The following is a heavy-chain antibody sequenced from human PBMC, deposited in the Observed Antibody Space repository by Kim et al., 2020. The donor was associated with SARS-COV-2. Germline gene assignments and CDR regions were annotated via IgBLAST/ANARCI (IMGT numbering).Heavy chain of an antibody. D-gene: IGHD3-22*01. CDR3: ARVHYYDSSGYYPLDAFDI. Sequence: SRVTISVDTSKNQFSLKLSSVTAADTAVYYCARVHYYDSSGYYPLDAFDIWGQGTMVTVSS. J-gene: IGHJ3*02. V-gene: IGHV4-4*08.